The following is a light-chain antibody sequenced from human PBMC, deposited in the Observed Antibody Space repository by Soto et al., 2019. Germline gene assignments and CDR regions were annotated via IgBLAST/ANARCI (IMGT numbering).Light chain of an antibody. CDR1: QDISNY. V-gene: IGKV1-33*01. Sequence: DIQMTQSPSSLSASVGDRVTITCQASQDISNYLNWYQQKPGKAPKLLIYDASNLETGVPSTFSGSRSGSDFTFTISNLQPEDIPTYYCQQYDNLPSITFGQGTRLEIK. CDR3: QQYDNLPSIT. J-gene: IGKJ5*01. CDR2: DAS.